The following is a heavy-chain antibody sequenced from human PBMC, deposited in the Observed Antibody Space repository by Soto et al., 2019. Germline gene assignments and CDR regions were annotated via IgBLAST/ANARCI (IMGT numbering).Heavy chain of an antibody. J-gene: IGHJ4*02. V-gene: IGHV3-23*01. CDR2: VNPGGYST. CDR3: AKDLRVGSCYDFDY. CDR1: GFTFTSYS. Sequence: EVQLLQSEGGLVQPGGSLRLSCAASGFTFTSYSMTWVRQTPGKGLEWVAAVNPGGYSTYYADSVKGRFTISRDNSNKTLYLQMNSLRAEDTAVYYCAKDLRVGSCYDFDYRVQGTLVTVSS. D-gene: IGHD5-12*01.